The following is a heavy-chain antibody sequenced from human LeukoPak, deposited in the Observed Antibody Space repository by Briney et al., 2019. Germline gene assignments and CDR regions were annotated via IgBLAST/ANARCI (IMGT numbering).Heavy chain of an antibody. CDR3: ARVRKEYQLLLFDY. V-gene: IGHV3-53*01. D-gene: IGHD2-2*01. J-gene: IGHJ4*02. CDR2: IYSGGST. Sequence: GGSLRLSCAASGFTVSSNYMSWVRQAPGKGLEWVSVIYSGGSTYYADSVKGRFTISRDNSKNTLYLQMNSLGAEATAVYYCARVRKEYQLLLFDYWGQGTLVTVSS. CDR1: GFTVSSNY.